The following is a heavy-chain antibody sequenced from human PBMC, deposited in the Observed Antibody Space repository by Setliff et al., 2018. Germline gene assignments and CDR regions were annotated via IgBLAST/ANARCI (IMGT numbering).Heavy chain of an antibody. D-gene: IGHD6-13*01. V-gene: IGHV4-38-2*01. J-gene: IGHJ4*02. CDR1: GYSISSGYY. CDR3: ASTIAAAGTAADY. CDR2: IYHSGST. Sequence: TSETLSLTCAVSGYSISSGYYWGWIRQSPGKGLEWIGSIYHSGSTYYNPSLKSRVTISVDTSKNQFSLKLSSVTAADTAVYYCASTIAAAGTAADYWGQGTLVTVS.